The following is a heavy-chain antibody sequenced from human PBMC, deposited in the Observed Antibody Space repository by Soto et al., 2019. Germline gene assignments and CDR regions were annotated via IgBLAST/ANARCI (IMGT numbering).Heavy chain of an antibody. CDR2: ISSDSSYI. CDR1: GFVFTNVN. CDR3: VGQRERFGVFDPTVYGVDI. D-gene: IGHD3-10*01. V-gene: IGHV3-21*02. Sequence: EAQVVESGGGLVKPGESLRLSCAASGFVFTNVNMHWVRQAPGKGLEWVSSISSDSSYIYDVASVRGRFTITRENAEKSLFRNMSSLSAEDTAVYYCVGQRERFGVFDPTVYGVDIWGHGTTVTVSS. J-gene: IGHJ6*02.